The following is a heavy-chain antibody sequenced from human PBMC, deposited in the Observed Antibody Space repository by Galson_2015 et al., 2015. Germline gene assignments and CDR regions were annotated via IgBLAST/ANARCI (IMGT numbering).Heavy chain of an antibody. V-gene: IGHV1-3*04. J-gene: IGHJ6*02. D-gene: IGHD1-1*01. CDR2: INTASGKT. CDR3: ARLFDLAEVPGTTSHLMYV. CDR1: GYTFTNYA. Sequence: SVKVSCKASGYTFTNYAVHWVRQAPGQGLEWMAWINTASGKTKYSQKLQGRVTITRDTSASTVFMELSSLTSEDTAVYYCARLFDLAEVPGTTSHLMYVWVHATTVIVSS.